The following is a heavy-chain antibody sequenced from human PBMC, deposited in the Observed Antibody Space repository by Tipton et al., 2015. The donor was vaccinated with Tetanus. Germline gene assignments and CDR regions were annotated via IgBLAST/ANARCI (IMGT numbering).Heavy chain of an antibody. CDR2: IRPDGSEK. CDR1: GFTFNSDW. D-gene: IGHD1-26*01. Sequence: SLRLSCAASGFTFNSDWMTWVRQAPGKGLEWVANIRPDGSEKYYVDSVKGRFTISRDNTKNSLSLQMNSLRADDTAVYYCVRYSGEHGCVYWGQGTLVTVSS. J-gene: IGHJ4*02. V-gene: IGHV3-7*01. CDR3: VRYSGEHGCVY.